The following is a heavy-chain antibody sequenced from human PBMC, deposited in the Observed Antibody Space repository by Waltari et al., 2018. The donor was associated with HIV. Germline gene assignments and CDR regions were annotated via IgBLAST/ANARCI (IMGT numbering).Heavy chain of an antibody. D-gene: IGHD3-22*01. V-gene: IGHV4-34*01. Sequence: QVQLQQWGAGLLKPSETLSLTCAVYGGSFSGYYWSWIRQPPGKGLAWIGEINHSGSNKYNPPRKSRVTISVDTSKNQFSLKRSSVTAADTAVYYCARTPRDSSGYYFDYWGQGTLVTVAS. CDR2: INHSGSN. CDR1: GGSFSGYY. CDR3: ARTPRDSSGYYFDY. J-gene: IGHJ4*02.